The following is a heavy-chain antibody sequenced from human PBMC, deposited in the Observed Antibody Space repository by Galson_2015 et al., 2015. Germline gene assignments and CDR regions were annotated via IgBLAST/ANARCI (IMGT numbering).Heavy chain of an antibody. D-gene: IGHD3-10*01. CDR1: RFIFSNYY. CDR2: ISSTADYT. Sequence: SLRLSCAASRFIFSNYYMSWIRQAPGKGLEWVSYISSTADYTNYADSVKGRFAISRDNAKNSLFLQMNSLTAEDTGVYFCARYYYGSATCTLDAWGKGTMVTVSS. CDR3: ARYYYGSATCTLDA. V-gene: IGHV3-11*03. J-gene: IGHJ6*04.